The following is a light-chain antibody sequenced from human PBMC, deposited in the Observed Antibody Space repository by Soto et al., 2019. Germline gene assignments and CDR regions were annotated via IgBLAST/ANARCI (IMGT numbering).Light chain of an antibody. CDR3: TAWDDSLNGVV. CDR2: SNN. Sequence: QPVLTQPPSASGTPGQRVTISCSGSSSNIGSNTVNWYQKLPGTAPKLLMYSNNQRPSGVPDRFSGSKSGTSASLAISGLQSEDEADYYCTAWDDSLNGVVFGGGTKVTVL. J-gene: IGLJ2*01. V-gene: IGLV1-44*01. CDR1: SSNIGSNT.